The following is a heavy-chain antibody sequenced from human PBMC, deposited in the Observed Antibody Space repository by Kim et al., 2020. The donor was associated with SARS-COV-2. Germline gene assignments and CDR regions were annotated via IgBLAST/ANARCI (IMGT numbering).Heavy chain of an antibody. CDR1: GYTFTSYA. J-gene: IGHJ4*02. Sequence: ASVKVSCKASGYTFTSYAMNWVRQAPGQGLEWMGWINTNTGNPTYAQGFTGRFVFSLDTSVSTAYLQISSLKAEDTAVYYCARSEIDYYDSSGYRSLALFDYWGQGTLVTVSS. CDR3: ARSEIDYYDSSGYRSLALFDY. V-gene: IGHV7-4-1*02. D-gene: IGHD3-22*01. CDR2: INTNTGNP.